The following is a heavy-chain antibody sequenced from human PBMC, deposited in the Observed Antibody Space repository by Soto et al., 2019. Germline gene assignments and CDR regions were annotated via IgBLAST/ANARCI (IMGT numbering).Heavy chain of an antibody. CDR1: GGSMNNNSYY. CDR3: ARPRWKDGIK. CDR2: IYYTGNA. Sequence: SETLSLTCSVSGGSMNNNSYYWGWIRQPPGKGLEWIGTIYYTGNAFYNPSLRSRVTISVDTSKNQLSLNLTSLTVADTAVYYCARPRWKDGIKWGRGILVTVSS. D-gene: IGHD1-20*01. V-gene: IGHV4-39*01. J-gene: IGHJ4*02.